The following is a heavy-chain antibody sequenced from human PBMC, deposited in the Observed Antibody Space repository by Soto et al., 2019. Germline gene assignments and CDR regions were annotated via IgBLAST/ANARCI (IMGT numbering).Heavy chain of an antibody. CDR2: ISTRSDYT. D-gene: IGHD6-13*01. J-gene: IGHJ4*02. Sequence: GGSLRLSCTASGFTFSDYYMTWIRQAPGKGLEWISYISTRSDYTNYADSVKGRFTISRDNAKSSLYLQMNTLRAEDTAVYYCARDRDLSSSWSFDYWGQGILVTISS. CDR1: GFTFSDYY. V-gene: IGHV3-11*06. CDR3: ARDRDLSSSWSFDY.